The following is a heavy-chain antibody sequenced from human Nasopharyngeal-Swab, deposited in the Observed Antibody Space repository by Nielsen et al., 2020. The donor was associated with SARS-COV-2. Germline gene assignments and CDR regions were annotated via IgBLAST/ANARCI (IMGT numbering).Heavy chain of an antibody. CDR3: ARDGSNWGDSKY. Sequence: ASVKVSCKASGYTFANYHIFWLRQAPGQGLEWMGQIKPGDDSKAYAQKFKGRLTMTRDMSTDTVYMELTSLTSEDTAVYFCARDGSNWGDSKYWGQGTLVTVSS. V-gene: IGHV1-46*01. J-gene: IGHJ4*02. CDR2: IKPGDDSK. D-gene: IGHD3-10*01. CDR1: GYTFANYH.